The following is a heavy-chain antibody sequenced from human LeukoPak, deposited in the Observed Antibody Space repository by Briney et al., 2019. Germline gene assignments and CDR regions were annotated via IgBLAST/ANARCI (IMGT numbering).Heavy chain of an antibody. CDR3: AKDADWFIFDY. J-gene: IGHJ4*02. D-gene: IGHD2-21*01. V-gene: IGHV3-9*01. CDR2: ISWNSGSI. Sequence: GGSLRLSCAASGFTFDDYAMHWVRQAPGKGLEWVSGISWNSGSIGYADSVKGRFTISRDNAKNSLYLQMNSLRAEDTALYYCAKDADWFIFDYWGQGTLVTVSS. CDR1: GFTFDDYA.